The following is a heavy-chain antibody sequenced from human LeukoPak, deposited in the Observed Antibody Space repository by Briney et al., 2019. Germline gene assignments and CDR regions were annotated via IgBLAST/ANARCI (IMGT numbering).Heavy chain of an antibody. Sequence: SVKVSCKASGGTFSSYTISWVRQAPGQGLEWMGRIIPIFGTANYAQKFQGRVTITADESTSTAYMELSSLRSEDTAVYYCARALRERYYYYYMDVWGKGTTVTVSS. CDR1: GGTFSSYT. D-gene: IGHD5-24*01. CDR3: ARALRERYYYYYMDV. J-gene: IGHJ6*03. CDR2: IIPIFGTA. V-gene: IGHV1-69*13.